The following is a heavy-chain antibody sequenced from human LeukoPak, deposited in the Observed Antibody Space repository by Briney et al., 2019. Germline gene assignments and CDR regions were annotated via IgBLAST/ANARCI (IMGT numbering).Heavy chain of an antibody. CDR2: MNPNSGNI. CDR1: GYTFTSYD. CDR3: ARGSGQYSSGWYREDYGMDV. V-gene: IGHV1-8*01. D-gene: IGHD6-19*01. J-gene: IGHJ6*02. Sequence: ASVKVSCKASGYTFTSYDINWVRQATGQGLEWMGWMNPNSGNIGYAQKFQGRVTMTRNTSISTAYMELSSLRSEDTAVYYCARGSGQYSSGWYREDYGMDVWGQGTTVTVSS.